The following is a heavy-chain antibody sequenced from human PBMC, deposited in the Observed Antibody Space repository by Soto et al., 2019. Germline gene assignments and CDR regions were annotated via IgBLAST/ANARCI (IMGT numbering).Heavy chain of an antibody. CDR2: VFTTGTT. D-gene: IGHD3-3*02. J-gene: IGHJ5*02. V-gene: IGHV4-4*07. CDR1: GGSINNYY. Sequence: SETLSLTCSVTGGSINNYYWSWVRQSAGKGLEWIGRVFTTGTTDYNPSLKGRVTISVDTSKNQFSLSLRSVTAADTAIYYCARDFNSIFDDFADMRWNFDPWGQGTLVTVSS. CDR3: ARDFNSIFDDFADMRWNFDP.